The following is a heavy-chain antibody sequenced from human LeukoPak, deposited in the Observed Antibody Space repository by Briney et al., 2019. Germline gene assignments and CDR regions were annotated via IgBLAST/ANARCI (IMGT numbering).Heavy chain of an antibody. Sequence: EASVKVSCKASGGTFSSYAISWVRQAPGQGLEWMGGIIPIFGTANCAQKFQGRVTITTDESTSTAYMELSSLRSEDTAVYYCARADPEYSSSSTLDYWGQGTLVTVSS. J-gene: IGHJ4*02. CDR3: ARADPEYSSSSTLDY. CDR1: GGTFSSYA. CDR2: IIPIFGTA. D-gene: IGHD6-6*01. V-gene: IGHV1-69*05.